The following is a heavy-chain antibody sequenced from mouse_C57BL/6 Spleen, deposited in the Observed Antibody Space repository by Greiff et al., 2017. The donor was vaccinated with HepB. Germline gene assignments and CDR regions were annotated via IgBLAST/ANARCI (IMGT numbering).Heavy chain of an antibody. CDR1: GYTFTSYW. D-gene: IGHD2-5*01. CDR2: INPSNGGT. CDR3: ARPAYYSNRYYAMDY. Sequence: QVQLQQSGTELVKPGASVKLSCKASGYTFTSYWMHWVKQRPGQGLEWIGNINPSNGGTNYNEKFKSKATLTVDKSSSTAYMQLSSLTSEDSAVYYCARPAYYSNRYYAMDYWGQGTSVTVSS. V-gene: IGHV1-53*01. J-gene: IGHJ4*01.